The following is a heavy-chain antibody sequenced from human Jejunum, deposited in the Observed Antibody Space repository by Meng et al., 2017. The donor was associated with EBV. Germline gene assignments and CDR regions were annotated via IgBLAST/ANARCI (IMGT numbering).Heavy chain of an antibody. Sequence: GHAQESGPGLVKPSETLSLTCTVSGGSVSSGTDYWTWIRQPPGKGLEWIGYIYNSGSTNYNPSLKSRVTISLDTSKNQFSLKLSSVTAADTAMYYCARNWNFWGQGTLVTVSS. D-gene: IGHD1-1*01. CDR2: IYNSGST. J-gene: IGHJ4*02. V-gene: IGHV4-61*01. CDR3: ARNWNF. CDR1: GGSVSSGTDY.